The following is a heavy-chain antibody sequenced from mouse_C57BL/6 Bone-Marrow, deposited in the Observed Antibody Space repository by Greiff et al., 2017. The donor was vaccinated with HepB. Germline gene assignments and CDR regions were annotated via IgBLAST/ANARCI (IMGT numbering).Heavy chain of an antibody. CDR2: ISSGSSTI. CDR1: GFTFSDYG. CDR3: ARRAGGNPYYFDY. J-gene: IGHJ2*01. D-gene: IGHD1-1*02. Sequence: EVQLVESGGGLVKPGGSLKLSCAASGFTFSDYGMHWVRQAPEKGLEWVAYISSGSSTIYYADTMKGRFTISRDNAKNTPFLQMTSLRSEDAAMYYCARRAGGNPYYFDYWGQGTTLTVSS. V-gene: IGHV5-17*01.